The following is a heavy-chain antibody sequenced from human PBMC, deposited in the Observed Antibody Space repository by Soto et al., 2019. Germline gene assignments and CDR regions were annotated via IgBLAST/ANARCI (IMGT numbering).Heavy chain of an antibody. J-gene: IGHJ2*01. CDR1: GVSISSSNW. CDR2: IYHSGST. Sequence: SETLSLTCAVSGVSISSSNWWSLVRQPAGKGLEWIGEIYHSGSTNYNPSLKSRVTISVDKSKNQFSLKLSSVTAADTAVYYCARLAEDSSGYRHSRDFEFWRRGTPVT. D-gene: IGHD3-22*01. CDR3: ARLAEDSSGYRHSRDFEF. V-gene: IGHV4-4*02.